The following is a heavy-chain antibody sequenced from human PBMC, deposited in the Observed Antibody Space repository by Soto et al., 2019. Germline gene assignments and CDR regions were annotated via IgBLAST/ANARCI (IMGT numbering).Heavy chain of an antibody. CDR3: ARLDIVVVPAAMSPGFYGMDV. J-gene: IGHJ6*02. Sequence: QVQLQESGPGLVKPSETLSLTCTVSGGSISSYYWSWIRQPPGKGLEWIGYIYYSGSTNYNPSLKSRVTISVDTSKNQCSLKRSSVTAADTAVYYCARLDIVVVPAAMSPGFYGMDVWGQGTTVTVSS. V-gene: IGHV4-59*08. D-gene: IGHD2-2*01. CDR2: IYYSGST. CDR1: GGSISSYY.